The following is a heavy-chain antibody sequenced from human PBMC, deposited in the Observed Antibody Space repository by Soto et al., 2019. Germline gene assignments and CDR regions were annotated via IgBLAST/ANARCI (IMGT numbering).Heavy chain of an antibody. CDR3: VKDGGGVRYNYTIRGDS. Sequence: QVQLVESGGGVVHPGRSLRLSCVASGIDLENYGIHWVRQAPGEGLEWVAVISSDGTTTSYIDSVRGRFTIPRDNSRSTVFLKMNSLRGEDTAMYYCVKDGGGVRYNYTIRGDSWGQGTQVTVSS. D-gene: IGHD5-18*01. CDR2: ISSDGTTT. CDR1: GIDLENYG. V-gene: IGHV3-30*18. J-gene: IGHJ4*02.